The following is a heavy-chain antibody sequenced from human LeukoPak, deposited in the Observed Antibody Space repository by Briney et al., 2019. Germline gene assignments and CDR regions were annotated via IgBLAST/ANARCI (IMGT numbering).Heavy chain of an antibody. CDR3: ARTVGYRAIDL. Sequence: PGGSLRLSCAASGFTFSSYWMHGVRQAPGKGLVWVSRINSDESNTDYADSVKGRFTISRDNAKNTLYLQMNSLRADDTAVYYCARTVGYRAIDLWGQGTMVTVSS. CDR1: GFTFSSYW. D-gene: IGHD4-23*01. J-gene: IGHJ3*01. CDR2: INSDESNT. V-gene: IGHV3-74*01.